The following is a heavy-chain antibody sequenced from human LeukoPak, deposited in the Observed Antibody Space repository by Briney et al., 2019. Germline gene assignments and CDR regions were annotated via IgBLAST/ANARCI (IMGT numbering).Heavy chain of an antibody. J-gene: IGHJ3*02. Sequence: GGSLRLSCAASGFTVSSNYMSWVRQAPGKGLEWVSVIYSGGSTYYADSVKGRFTISRDNSKNTLYLQMNSLRAEDTAVYYCARLRVGATTGDAFDIWGQGTMVTVSS. CDR3: ARLRVGATTGDAFDI. D-gene: IGHD1-26*01. CDR1: GFTVSSNY. CDR2: IYSGGST. V-gene: IGHV3-66*04.